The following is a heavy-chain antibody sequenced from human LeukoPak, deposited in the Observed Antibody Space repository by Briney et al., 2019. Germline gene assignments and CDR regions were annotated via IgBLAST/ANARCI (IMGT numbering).Heavy chain of an antibody. Sequence: PGESLRLSCAASGFTFSSYSMNWVRQAPGKGLEWVSSISGSSSYINYADSVKGRFTISRDNAQNSLFLQLNSLRAEDTAVYYRARDPYSSGWYKDAFDIWGQGTMVTVSS. CDR2: ISGSSSYI. J-gene: IGHJ3*02. D-gene: IGHD6-19*01. CDR1: GFTFSSYS. V-gene: IGHV3-21*01. CDR3: ARDPYSSGWYKDAFDI.